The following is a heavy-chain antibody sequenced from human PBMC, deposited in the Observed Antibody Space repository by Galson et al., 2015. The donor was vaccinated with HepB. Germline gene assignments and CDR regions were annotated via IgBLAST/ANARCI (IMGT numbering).Heavy chain of an antibody. J-gene: IGHJ6*02. CDR1: GFTFSSYI. CDR2: ISSSSSTI. CDR3: ASFLYYYGSGSFSPRYYYYGMDV. D-gene: IGHD3-10*01. V-gene: IGHV3-48*02. Sequence: SLRLSCAASGFTFSSYIMNWVRQAPGKGLEWVSYISSSSSTIYYADSVKGRFTISRDNAKNSLYLQMNSLRDEDTAVYYCASFLYYYGSGSFSPRYYYYGMDVWGQGTTVTVSS.